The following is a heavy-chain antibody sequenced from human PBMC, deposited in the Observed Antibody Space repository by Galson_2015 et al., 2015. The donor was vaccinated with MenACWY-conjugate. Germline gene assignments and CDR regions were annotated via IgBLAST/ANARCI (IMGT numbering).Heavy chain of an antibody. CDR3: ARDRGYSPHAGGGLDV. CDR2: ISSSSSST. D-gene: IGHD5-18*01. V-gene: IGHV3-11*06. CDR1: GFTFSDYY. Sequence: SLRLSCAASGFTFSDYYMSWLRQAPGKGLEWVSYISSSSSSTNYADSVKGRFTISRDNAKNSLYLQMNSLRAEDTAVYYFARDRGYSPHAGGGLDVWAQGTPVTVSS. J-gene: IGHJ6*02.